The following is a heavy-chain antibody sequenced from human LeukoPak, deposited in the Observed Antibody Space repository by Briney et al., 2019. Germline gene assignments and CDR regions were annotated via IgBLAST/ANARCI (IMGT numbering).Heavy chain of an antibody. CDR1: GTGLTNYW. Sequence: GEALQISCKGSGTGLTNYWIAWVRQMPGKGLECMGIIYDGDTRYSPSLQGQVTISADKSISTAYLQWSSLKASDTAIYYCARLGLSHSAGIDYWGQGTLVTVSS. CDR2: IYDGDT. J-gene: IGHJ4*02. CDR3: ARLGLSHSAGIDY. V-gene: IGHV5-51*01. D-gene: IGHD3-3*02.